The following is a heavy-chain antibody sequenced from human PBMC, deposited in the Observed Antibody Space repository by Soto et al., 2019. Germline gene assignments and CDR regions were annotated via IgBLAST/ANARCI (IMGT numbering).Heavy chain of an antibody. Sequence: VQLVESGGGEVQPGRSLRLSCAASGFTYTDFALHWVRQAPGKGLEWVAIISYDGSDKYYADSVKGRFAISRDNPKNTLYLKMNSVRPEDTAVYFCARRAWDSYYAIDGWGQGTTVTVSS. CDR3: ARRAWDSYYAIDG. CDR1: GFTYTDFA. J-gene: IGHJ6*02. V-gene: IGHV3-30*09. CDR2: ISYDGSDK. D-gene: IGHD3-22*01.